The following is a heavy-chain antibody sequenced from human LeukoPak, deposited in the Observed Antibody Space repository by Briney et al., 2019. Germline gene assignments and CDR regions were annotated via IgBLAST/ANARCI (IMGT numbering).Heavy chain of an antibody. CDR2: ISGGGGST. V-gene: IGHV3-23*01. CDR3: AKGGKWDVTPFDY. Sequence: PGGSLRLSCAASGFTFTSYSMNWVRQAPGKGLEWVSTISGGGGSTYYADSVKGRFNISRDNSKNTLYLQVNSLRAEDTAVYYCAKGGKWDVTPFDYWGQGTLVTVSS. D-gene: IGHD1-26*01. CDR1: GFTFTSYS. J-gene: IGHJ4*02.